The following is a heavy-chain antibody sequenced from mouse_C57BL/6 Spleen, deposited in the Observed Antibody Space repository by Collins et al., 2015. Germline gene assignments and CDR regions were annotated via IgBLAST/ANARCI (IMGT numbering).Heavy chain of an antibody. CDR2: INTYTGEP. V-gene: IGHV9-3-1*01. CDR3: ARSPLDYYGSSSFAY. Sequence: QIQLVQSGPELKKPGETVKISCKASGYTSTNYGMNWVKQAPGKGLKWMGWINTYTGEPTYADDFKGRFAFSLETSASTAYLQINNLKNEDTATYFCARSPLDYYGSSSFAYWGQGTLVTVSA. D-gene: IGHD1-1*01. J-gene: IGHJ3*01. CDR1: GYTSTNYG.